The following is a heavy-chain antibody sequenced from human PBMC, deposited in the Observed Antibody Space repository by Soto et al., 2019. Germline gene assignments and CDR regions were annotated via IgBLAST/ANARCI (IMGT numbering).Heavy chain of an antibody. Sequence: PGGSLRLSCAASGFTFSNHWMTWVRQAPGKGLEWVANIKEDGSEKYYVDSVRGRFIISRDNAKNSLYLQVNSLRVEDTAVYYCARERSSPSHCWECIDSWGQGTLVTVSS. J-gene: IGHJ4*02. CDR2: IKEDGSEK. CDR1: GFTFSNHW. D-gene: IGHD2-2*01. CDR3: ARERSSPSHCWECIDS. V-gene: IGHV3-7*01.